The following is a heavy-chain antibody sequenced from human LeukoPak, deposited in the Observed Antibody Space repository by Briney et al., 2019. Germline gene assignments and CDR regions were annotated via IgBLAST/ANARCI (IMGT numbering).Heavy chain of an antibody. V-gene: IGHV3-23*01. CDR3: ARARGYCSSTSCHPDGMDV. CDR2: ISGSGGST. Sequence: GGSLRLSCAASGFTFSSYAMSWVRQAPGKGLEWVSAISGSGGSTYYADSVKGRFTISRHNSKNTLYLQMNSLRAEDTAVYYCARARGYCSSTSCHPDGMDVWGQGTTVTVSS. CDR1: GFTFSSYA. J-gene: IGHJ6*02. D-gene: IGHD2-2*01.